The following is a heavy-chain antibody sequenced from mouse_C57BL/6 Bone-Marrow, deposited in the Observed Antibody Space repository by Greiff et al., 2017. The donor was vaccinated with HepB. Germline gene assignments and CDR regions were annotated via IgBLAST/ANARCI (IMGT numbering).Heavy chain of an antibody. V-gene: IGHV1-53*01. CDR1: GYTFTSYW. D-gene: IGHD1-1*01. CDR3: ARPITTVVYFDV. Sequence: VKLQQPGTELVKPGASVKLSCKASGYTFTSYWMHWVKQRPGQGLEWIGNINPSNGGTNYNEKFKSKATLTVDKSSSTAYMQLSSLTSEDSAVYYCARPITTVVYFDVWGTGTTVTVSS. J-gene: IGHJ1*03. CDR2: INPSNGGT.